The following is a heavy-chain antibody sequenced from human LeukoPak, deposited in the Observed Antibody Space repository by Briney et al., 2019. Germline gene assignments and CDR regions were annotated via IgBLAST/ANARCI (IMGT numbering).Heavy chain of an antibody. V-gene: IGHV4-39*01. J-gene: IGHJ4*02. CDR1: GASDNYY. D-gene: IGHD3-3*01. CDR2: MYYGGTT. Sequence: PSETLSLTCTVSGASDNYYWGWIRQPPGKGLEWIGTMYYGGTTYYNPSLKRRVTISVDTSKNQFSLKLTSVTAADTAVYYCARGESAYYPIDYWGQGTLVTVSS. CDR3: ARGESAYYPIDY.